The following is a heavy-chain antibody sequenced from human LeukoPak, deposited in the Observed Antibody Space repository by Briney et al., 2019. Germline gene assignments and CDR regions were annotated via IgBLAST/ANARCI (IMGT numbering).Heavy chain of an antibody. D-gene: IGHD2-2*01. Sequence: ASVKVSCKASGYTFTSYGISWVRQAPGQGLEWMGWISAYNGNTNYAQKLQGRVTMTTDTSTSTAYMELRSLRSDDTAVYYCARDTQIVVVPGAIDPWGQGTLVTVSS. CDR2: ISAYNGNT. V-gene: IGHV1-18*01. CDR3: ARDTQIVVVPGAIDP. CDR1: GYTFTSYG. J-gene: IGHJ5*02.